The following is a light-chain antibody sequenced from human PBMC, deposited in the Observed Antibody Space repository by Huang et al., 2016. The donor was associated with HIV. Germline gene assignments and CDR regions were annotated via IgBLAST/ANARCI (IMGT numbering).Light chain of an antibody. CDR3: QQYNNWPPA. Sequence: EVVMTQSPATLSVSPGERATLSCRASQSVSSNLAWSQQKPGQGPRRLSYGASTRATGIPARFSGSGSGTEFTLTISSLQSEDFAVYYCQQYNNWPPAFGQGTKVEIK. J-gene: IGKJ1*01. V-gene: IGKV3-15*01. CDR1: QSVSSN. CDR2: GAS.